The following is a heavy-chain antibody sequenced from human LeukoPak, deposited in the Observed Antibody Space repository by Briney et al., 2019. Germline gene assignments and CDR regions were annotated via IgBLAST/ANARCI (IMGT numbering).Heavy chain of an antibody. D-gene: IGHD3-10*01. V-gene: IGHV4-4*07. CDR2: IYASGST. CDR1: GASISSYY. Sequence: PSETLSLTCTVSGASISSYYWSWIRQPAGKGLEWIGRIYASGSTNYNPSLKSRVTMSVDTSKNQFSLKLTSVTAADTAVYFYGGYGSGTYYPFFWGQGTLVTVSS. CDR3: GGYGSGTYYPFF. J-gene: IGHJ4*02.